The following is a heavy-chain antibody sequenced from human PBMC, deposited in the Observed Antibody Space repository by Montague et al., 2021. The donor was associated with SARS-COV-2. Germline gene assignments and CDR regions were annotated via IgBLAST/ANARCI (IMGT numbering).Heavy chain of an antibody. CDR3: VRVLDNCVMDD. J-gene: IGHJ4*02. D-gene: IGHD3/OR15-3a*01. CDR1: GDSISTSY. V-gene: IGHV4-59*08. Sequence: SETLSLTCTVSGDSISTSYWAWIRQPPGKGLEWIGYVYYSGRSSYNSSLKSRVTISVDTSKNQVSLNLRSVTAADTAVYFCVRVLDNCVMDDWGQGTLVTVSS. CDR2: VYYSGRS.